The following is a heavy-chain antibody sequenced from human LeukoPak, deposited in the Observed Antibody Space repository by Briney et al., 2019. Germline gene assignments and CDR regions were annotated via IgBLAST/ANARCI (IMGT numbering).Heavy chain of an antibody. J-gene: IGHJ4*02. V-gene: IGHV1-69*05. CDR3: ARKGLAYYDSSGYYYGGEFDY. Sequence: SVKVSCKASGGTFSSYAVSWVRQAPGQGLEWMGGIIPIFGTANYAQKFQGRVTITTDESTSTAYMELSSLRSEDTAVYYCARKGLAYYDSSGYYYGGEFDYWGQGTLVTVSS. D-gene: IGHD3-22*01. CDR1: GGTFSSYA. CDR2: IIPIFGTA.